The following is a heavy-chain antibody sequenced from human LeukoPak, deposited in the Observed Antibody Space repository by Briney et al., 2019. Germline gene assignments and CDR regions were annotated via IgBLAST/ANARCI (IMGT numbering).Heavy chain of an antibody. CDR2: ISYDGSNK. D-gene: IGHD7-27*01. V-gene: IGHV3-30*18. Sequence: GGSLRLSCAASGFTFSSYDIHWVRQAPGKGLEWVAVISYDGSNKYYADSVKGRFTISRDNSKNTLDLQMNSLRPEDTAGYYCAKELSATPRAAVQTGDAFDVWGQGTMVTVSS. CDR1: GFTFSSYD. CDR3: AKELSATPRAAVQTGDAFDV. J-gene: IGHJ3*01.